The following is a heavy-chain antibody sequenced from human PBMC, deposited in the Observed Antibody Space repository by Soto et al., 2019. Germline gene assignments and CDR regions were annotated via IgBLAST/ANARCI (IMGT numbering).Heavy chain of an antibody. CDR1: GFTFDSYA. D-gene: IGHD3-16*01. V-gene: IGHV3-9*01. J-gene: IGHJ5*02. CDR2: ITWSGGTR. Sequence: PGGSPRLSCVASGFTFDSYAMHWVRQAPGKGLEWVSGITWSGGTRDYADSVKGRFTISRDNAKNSVYLQMDSLRVEDTALYYCIGGQQGWFHLWGRGTLVTVSS. CDR3: IGGQQGWFHL.